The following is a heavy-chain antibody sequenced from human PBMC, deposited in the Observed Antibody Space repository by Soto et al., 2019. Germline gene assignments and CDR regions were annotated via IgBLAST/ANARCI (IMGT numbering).Heavy chain of an antibody. CDR1: GYTFTSYG. Sequence: QVQLVQSGAEVKKPGASVKVSCKASGYTFTSYGISWVRQAPGQGLEWMGWISAYNGNTNYAQKLQGRVTMTTDTSXSXAYRELRSLRSDDTAVYYCARALTYYYGSGSPNLDYWGQGTLVTVSS. D-gene: IGHD3-10*01. J-gene: IGHJ4*02. V-gene: IGHV1-18*01. CDR2: ISAYNGNT. CDR3: ARALTYYYGSGSPNLDY.